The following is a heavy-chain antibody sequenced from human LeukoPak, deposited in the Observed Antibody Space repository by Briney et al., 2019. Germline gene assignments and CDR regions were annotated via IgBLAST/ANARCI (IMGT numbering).Heavy chain of an antibody. CDR1: GGSISSSSYY. CDR3: ARTSYYYDSSGYWYYYYMDV. V-gene: IGHV4-39*01. J-gene: IGHJ6*03. CDR2: IYYSGST. D-gene: IGHD3-22*01. Sequence: SETLSLTCTVSGGSISSSSYYWGWIRQPPGKGLEWIGSIYYSGSTYYNPSLKSRVTISVDTSKNQFSLKLSSVTAADTAVYYCARTSYYYDSSGYWYYYYMDVWGKGTTVTVSS.